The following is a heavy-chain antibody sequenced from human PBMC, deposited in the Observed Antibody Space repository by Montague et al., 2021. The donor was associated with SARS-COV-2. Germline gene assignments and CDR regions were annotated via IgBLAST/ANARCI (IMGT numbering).Heavy chain of an antibody. D-gene: IGHD3-22*01. CDR3: ARGGGYYNYGLDV. CDR1: FGSISTYY. V-gene: IGHV4-59*01. J-gene: IGHJ6*02. CDR2: IYYSGST. Sequence: SETLSLTWTVSFGSISTYYWSWIRQPPGRGLEWIGYIYYSGSTDYSPSLKSRVTISLDTSKNQFSLKVTSVTAADTAVYYCARGGGYYNYGLDVWGPGTTVTVSS.